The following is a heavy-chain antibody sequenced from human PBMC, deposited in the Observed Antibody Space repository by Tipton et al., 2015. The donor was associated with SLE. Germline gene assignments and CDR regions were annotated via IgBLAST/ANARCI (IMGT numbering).Heavy chain of an antibody. Sequence: TLSLTCTVSGGSISSYYWSWIRQPPGKGLEWIGYIYYSGSTNYNPSLKSRVTISVDTSKNQFSLKLSSVTAAGTAVYYCAREPPRPDAFDIWGQGTMVTVSS. V-gene: IGHV4-59*01. CDR3: AREPPRPDAFDI. CDR1: GGSISSYY. J-gene: IGHJ3*02. CDR2: IYYSGST.